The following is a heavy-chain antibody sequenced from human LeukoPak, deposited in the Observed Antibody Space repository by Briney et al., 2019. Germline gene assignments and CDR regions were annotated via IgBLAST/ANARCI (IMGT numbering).Heavy chain of an antibody. CDR1: GFTFSSYW. CDR3: AKGGSGWSYLDY. V-gene: IGHV3-74*01. CDR2: INSAGSST. J-gene: IGHJ4*02. D-gene: IGHD6-19*01. Sequence: GGSLRLSCAASGFTFSSYWMHWVRQAPGKGRVWVSRINSAGSSTSYSDSVKGRFTISRDNAKNTLYLQMNSLRAEDTAVYYCAKGGSGWSYLDYWGQGALVTVSS.